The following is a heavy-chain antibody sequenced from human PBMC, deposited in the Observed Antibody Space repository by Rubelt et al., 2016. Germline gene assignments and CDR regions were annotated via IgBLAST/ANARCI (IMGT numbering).Heavy chain of an antibody. J-gene: IGHJ4*02. CDR3: ATVPQYQLNDY. CDR1: GCTFSSYA. D-gene: IGHD2-2*01. CDR2: IIPILGIG. V-gene: IGHV1-69*04. Sequence: QVQLVQSGAEVKKPGSSVKVSCKASGCTFSSYAISWVRQAPGQGLEWMGRIIPILGIGNYAQGCQGRGPITGDKSTSKAYMGRGSLRPEETGVYYCATVPQYQLNDYWGQGTLVTVSS.